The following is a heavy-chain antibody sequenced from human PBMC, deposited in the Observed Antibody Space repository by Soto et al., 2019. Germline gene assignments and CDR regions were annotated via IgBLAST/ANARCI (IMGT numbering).Heavy chain of an antibody. CDR3: ARVSHGWFDP. V-gene: IGHV1-18*01. J-gene: IGHJ5*02. CDR1: GYTFTTYG. CDR2: ISAYNGNT. Sequence: GASVKVPCKASGYTFTTYGISWVRQAPGQGLEWMGWISAYNGNTNYAQKLQGRITMTTDTSTSTAYMELRSLRSDDTAVYYCARVSHGWFDPCGQGTLVTVYS.